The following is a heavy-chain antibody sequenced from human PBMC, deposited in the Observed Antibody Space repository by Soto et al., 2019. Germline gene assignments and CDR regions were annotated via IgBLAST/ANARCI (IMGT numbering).Heavy chain of an antibody. Sequence: WISKKQRKGLEWVSFISGRGTTTYYADSVKGRFTVSSDNAKNSLSLEVNSLRDEDTAVYYCARLGNCCSATCKYYCYYYGMDVRGQATTVSVSS. CDR3: ARLGNCCSATCKYYCYYYGMDV. J-gene: IGHJ6*01. D-gene: IGHD2-2*01. V-gene: IGHV3-11*04. CDR2: ISGRGTTT.